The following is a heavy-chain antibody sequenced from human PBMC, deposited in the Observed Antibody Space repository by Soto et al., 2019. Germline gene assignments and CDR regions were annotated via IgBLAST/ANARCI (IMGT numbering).Heavy chain of an antibody. CDR3: TTDGFTGIVGI. CDR2: IRSKTSSETR. V-gene: IGHV3-15*01. D-gene: IGHD3-22*01. CDR1: GFPFTKAW. J-gene: IGHJ3*02. Sequence: PGGSLRLSCAASGFPFTKAWMTWVRQAPGKGLEWVGRIRSKTSSETREYAAPVKGRFTISRGDSKNMLYLEMNSLKIEDTGVYYCTTDGFTGIVGIWGQGTMVTVSS.